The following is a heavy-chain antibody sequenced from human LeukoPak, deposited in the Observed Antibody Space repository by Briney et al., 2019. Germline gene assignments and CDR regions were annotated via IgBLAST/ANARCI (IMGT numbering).Heavy chain of an antibody. Sequence: KPSETLSLTCTVSGGSISSSSYYWGWIRQPPGKGLEWIGSIYYSGSTYYNPSLKSRVTISVDTSKNQFSLKLSSVTAADTAVYYCASRDCSGGSCYNAYFGYWGQGTLVTVSS. D-gene: IGHD2-15*01. CDR2: IYYSGST. V-gene: IGHV4-39*07. CDR3: ASRDCSGGSCYNAYFGY. J-gene: IGHJ4*02. CDR1: GGSISSSSYY.